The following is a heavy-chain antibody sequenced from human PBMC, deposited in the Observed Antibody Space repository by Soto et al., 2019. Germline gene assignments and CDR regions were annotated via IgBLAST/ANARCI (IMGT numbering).Heavy chain of an antibody. J-gene: IGHJ4*02. Sequence: EVQLLESGGGLVRPGGSLRLSCAASGFSFTSYALRWVRQAPGKGLEWVSTISGSDGKTYYADSVKGRFSISRDTSKTTLYLHMNSLRVEDTAVYYCARWSFLDYWGQGTRVTVS. CDR2: ISGSDGKT. D-gene: IGHD1-26*01. CDR1: GFSFTSYA. CDR3: ARWSFLDY. V-gene: IGHV3-23*01.